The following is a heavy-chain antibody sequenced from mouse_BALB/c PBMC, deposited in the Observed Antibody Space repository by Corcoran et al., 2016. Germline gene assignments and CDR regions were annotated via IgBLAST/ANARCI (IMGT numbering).Heavy chain of an antibody. V-gene: IGHV14-3*02. J-gene: IGHJ4*01. CDR2: LDPANGNT. CDR3: ARYYRYYYAMYY. D-gene: IGHD2-14*01. Sequence: EVKLQQYGGALVKPGASVKLYCTATGFNIKDTYMHRVKQRPEQGMEWIGRLDPANGNTKYDPKFQGKATITADTSSNTAYLQLSSLTSEDTAVYYCARYYRYYYAMYYWGQGTSVTVSS. CDR1: GFNIKDTY.